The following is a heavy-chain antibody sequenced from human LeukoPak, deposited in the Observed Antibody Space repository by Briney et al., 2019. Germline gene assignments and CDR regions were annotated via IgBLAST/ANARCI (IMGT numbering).Heavy chain of an antibody. CDR1: GFTFSSYG. D-gene: IGHD3-10*01. V-gene: IGHV3-30*03. CDR3: ARHMALDYGSGSYGRFDY. Sequence: GRSLRLSCAASGFTFSSYGMHWVRQAPGKGLEWVAVISYDGSNKYYADSVKGRFTISRDNLKNMLYLQMNSLGAEDTAVYYCARHMALDYGSGSYGRFDYWGQGTLVTVSS. CDR2: ISYDGSNK. J-gene: IGHJ4*02.